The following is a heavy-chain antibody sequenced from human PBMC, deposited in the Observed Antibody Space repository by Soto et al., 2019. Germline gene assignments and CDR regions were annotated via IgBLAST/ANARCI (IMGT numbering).Heavy chain of an antibody. V-gene: IGHV3-23*01. CDR1: GLTFGSYA. CDR2: ISGSGGTT. Sequence: GGSLRLSCAASGLTFGSYAMSWVRQAPGKGLEWVSAISGSGGTTYYADSVRGRFTISRDNSKNTVSLQMNSLRAEDTAIYYCARQRTGDQDYWGQGTLVTVSS. CDR3: ARQRTGDQDY. J-gene: IGHJ4*02. D-gene: IGHD7-27*01.